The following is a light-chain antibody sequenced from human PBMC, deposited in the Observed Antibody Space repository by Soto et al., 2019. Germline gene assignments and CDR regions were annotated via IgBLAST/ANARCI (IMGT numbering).Light chain of an antibody. CDR2: GAS. J-gene: IGKJ1*01. V-gene: IGKV3-15*01. Sequence: EIVMAQSPATLSVSPGERATRSCRASQSVSSNLAWYQQKPGQAPRLLIYGASTRATVIPARFSGSGSGTEFTLTISSLQSEDFAVYYCQQYNNWPGTFGQGTKVDI. CDR3: QQYNNWPGT. CDR1: QSVSSN.